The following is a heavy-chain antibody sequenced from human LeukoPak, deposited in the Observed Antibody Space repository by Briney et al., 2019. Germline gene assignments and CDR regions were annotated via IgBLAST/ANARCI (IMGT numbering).Heavy chain of an antibody. CDR3: AAHTYYYSSGSFAY. D-gene: IGHD3-10*01. V-gene: IGHV1-8*01. J-gene: IGHJ4*02. CDR1: GYTFTSYD. CDR2: MNPSSGNT. Sequence: GASVKVSCRASGYTFTSYDINWVRQATGQGPEWMGWMNPSSGNTGYAQRFQGRVTMTRDTSTNTAYLELSSLRSDDTAVYYCAAHTYYYSSGSFAYWGQGTLVTVSS.